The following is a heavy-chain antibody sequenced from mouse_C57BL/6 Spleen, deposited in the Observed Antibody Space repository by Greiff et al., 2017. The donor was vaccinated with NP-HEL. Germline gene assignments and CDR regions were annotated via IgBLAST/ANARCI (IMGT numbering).Heavy chain of an antibody. J-gene: IGHJ2*01. CDR3: ARDTGTGDYFDY. CDR1: GFTFSSYA. D-gene: IGHD4-1*01. V-gene: IGHV5-4*01. Sequence: EVQGVESGGGLVKPGGSLKLSCAASGFTFSSYAMSWVRQTPEKRLEWVATISDGGSYTYYPDNVKGRFTISRDNAKNNLYLQMSHLKSEDTAMYYCARDTGTGDYFDYWGQGTTLTVSS. CDR2: ISDGGSYT.